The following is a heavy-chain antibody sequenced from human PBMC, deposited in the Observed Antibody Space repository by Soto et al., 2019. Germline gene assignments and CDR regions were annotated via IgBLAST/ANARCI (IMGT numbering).Heavy chain of an antibody. CDR1: GDTFSTYG. D-gene: IGHD2-8*01. V-gene: IGHV1-69*04. J-gene: IGHJ3*02. Sequence: QVHLVQSGAEVKKPGSSVKVSCQVSGDTFSTYGITWVRQAPGQGLEWMGRIIPILDIADYAQKFQGRVTISADRSTNTAYMEMNSLRSEDTAVYYCAGGTDGVGSESAFDIWGQGTMVTVSS. CDR2: IIPILDIA. CDR3: AGGTDGVGSESAFDI.